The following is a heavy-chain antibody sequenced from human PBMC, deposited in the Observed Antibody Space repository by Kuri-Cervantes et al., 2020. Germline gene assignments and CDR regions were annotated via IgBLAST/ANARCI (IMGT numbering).Heavy chain of an antibody. CDR1: GFTFSSYW. V-gene: IGHV3-74*01. CDR3: ASTKRGSNAFDV. J-gene: IGHJ3*01. Sequence: GESLKISCAASGFTFSSYWMHWVRQAPGKGLVWVSRINNDGRSTSYADSVKGRFTISRDNAKNTPYLQMNSLRAEDTAVYYCASTKRGSNAFDVWGQGTMVTVSS. CDR2: INNDGRST. D-gene: IGHD2-8*01.